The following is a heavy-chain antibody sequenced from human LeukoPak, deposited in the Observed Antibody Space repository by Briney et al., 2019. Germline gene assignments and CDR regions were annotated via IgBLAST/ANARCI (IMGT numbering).Heavy chain of an antibody. V-gene: IGHV1-2*02. CDR3: ASHYYGSGSYSYYYYGMDV. D-gene: IGHD3-10*01. CDR2: INPNSSGT. Sequence: SAKVSCKASGYTFTAYYMHSVPQSPRQRLEWMGWINPNSSGTNYAEKFEGRVTMTRDTSISTAYMEMSRMRSDDTAVYYCASHYYGSGSYSYYYYGMDVWGQGTMVTVSS. J-gene: IGHJ6*02. CDR1: GYTFTAYY.